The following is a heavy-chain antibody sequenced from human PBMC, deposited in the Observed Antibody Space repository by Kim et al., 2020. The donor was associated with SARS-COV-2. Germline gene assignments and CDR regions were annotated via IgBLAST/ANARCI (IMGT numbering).Heavy chain of an antibody. CDR3: ARMNGQMHSSGYYYFDY. CDR2: IYYSGST. Sequence: SETLSLTCTVSGGSISSGGYYWSWIRQHPGKGLEWIGYIYYSGSTYYNPSLKSRVTISVDTSKNQFSLKLSSVTAADTAVYYCARMNGQMHSSGYYYFDYWGQGTLVTVSS. D-gene: IGHD3-22*01. J-gene: IGHJ4*02. V-gene: IGHV4-31*03. CDR1: GGSISSGGYY.